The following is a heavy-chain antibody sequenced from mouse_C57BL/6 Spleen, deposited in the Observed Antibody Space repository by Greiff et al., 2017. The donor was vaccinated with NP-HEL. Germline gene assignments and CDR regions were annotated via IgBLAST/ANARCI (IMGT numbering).Heavy chain of an antibody. CDR2: IYPGDGDT. Sequence: VQLQQSGPELVKPGASVKISCKASGYAFSSSWMNWVKQRPGKGLEWIGRIYPGDGDTNYNGKFKGKATLTADKSSSTAYMQLSSLTSEDSAVYFCARERDDYLAYWGQGTLVTVSA. D-gene: IGHD2-4*01. CDR3: ARERDDYLAY. CDR1: GYAFSSSW. V-gene: IGHV1-82*01. J-gene: IGHJ3*01.